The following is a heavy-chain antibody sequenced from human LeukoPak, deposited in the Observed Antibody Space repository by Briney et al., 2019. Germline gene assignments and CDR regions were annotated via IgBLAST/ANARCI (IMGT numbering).Heavy chain of an antibody. CDR2: ISSGGDTF. J-gene: IGHJ4*02. V-gene: IGHV3-11*01. Sequence: PGGSLRLSCAASGFMFSDYYMVWIRQAPGKGVEWIAYISSGGDTFFYADSVKGRFTISRDNSGDSLHLQMNSLRAEDTAVYYCARGDGVYDYVWGRSYWGQGTLVTVSS. CDR1: GFMFSDYY. CDR3: ARGDGVYDYVWGRSY. D-gene: IGHD3-16*01.